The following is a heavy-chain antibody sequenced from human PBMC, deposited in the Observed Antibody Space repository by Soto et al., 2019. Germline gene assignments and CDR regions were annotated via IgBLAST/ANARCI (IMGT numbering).Heavy chain of an antibody. Sequence: HSHTRSLTCVFSGNNVSTNSAGWKSIRQSPSRGLEWLGRTYYRSKWNNDYAASVKSRITVNPDTSKNQFSLHLNSVTPEDTGVYYCARNSWNAPPAFDFWGQGIQVTVSS. D-gene: IGHD1-1*01. J-gene: IGHJ4*02. CDR3: ARNSWNAPPAFDF. CDR2: TYYRSKWNN. CDR1: GNNVSTNSAG. V-gene: IGHV6-1*01.